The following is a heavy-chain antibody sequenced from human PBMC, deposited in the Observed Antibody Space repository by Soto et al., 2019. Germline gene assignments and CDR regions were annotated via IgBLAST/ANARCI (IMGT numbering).Heavy chain of an antibody. D-gene: IGHD4-17*01. CDR1: GFTFSSYA. Sequence: EVQLLESGGGLVQPGGSLRLSCAASGFTFSSYAMSWVRQAPGKGLEWVSAISGSGGSTYYADSVKGRFTISRDNSKNTLYLQMNSLRAEDTAVYYCAKDTPQETNGDYVRAFDIWGQGTMVTVSS. CDR3: AKDTPQETNGDYVRAFDI. CDR2: ISGSGGST. V-gene: IGHV3-23*01. J-gene: IGHJ3*02.